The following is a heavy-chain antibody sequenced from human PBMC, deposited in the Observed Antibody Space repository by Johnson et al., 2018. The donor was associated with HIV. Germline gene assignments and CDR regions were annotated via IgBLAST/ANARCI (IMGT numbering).Heavy chain of an antibody. V-gene: IGHV3-66*01. CDR3: ARDDDYYDSSGPGAFDI. J-gene: IGHJ3*02. D-gene: IGHD3-22*01. Sequence: VQLVESGGGLVQPGGSLRLSCAASGFTVSSNYMSWVRQAPGKGLEWVSVIYSGDRTYSAVSVKGRFTISRDSSKNTLFLQMNSLRVEDTAVYYCARDDDYYDSSGPGAFDIWGQGTMVTVSS. CDR1: GFTVSSNY. CDR2: IYSGDRT.